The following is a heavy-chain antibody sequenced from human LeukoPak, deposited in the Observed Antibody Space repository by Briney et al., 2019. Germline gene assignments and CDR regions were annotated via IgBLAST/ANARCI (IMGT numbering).Heavy chain of an antibody. Sequence: SETLSLTCTVSGGSISSYYWSWIRQPPGKGLEWIGYIYYSGSTNYNPSLKSRVTISVDTSKNQFSLKLSSVTAADTAVYYCARDRSPYAFDIWGQGTMVTVSS. J-gene: IGHJ3*02. CDR2: IYYSGST. CDR3: ARDRSPYAFDI. D-gene: IGHD1-26*01. CDR1: GGSISSYY. V-gene: IGHV4-59*01.